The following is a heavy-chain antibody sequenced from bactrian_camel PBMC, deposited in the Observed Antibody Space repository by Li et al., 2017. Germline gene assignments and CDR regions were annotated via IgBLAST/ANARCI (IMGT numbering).Heavy chain of an antibody. CDR1: GYTRTGYG. CDR3: AAGCAGFGSWYVLRTLALESSRFNY. CDR2: IYIGGGTQ. J-gene: IGHJ4*01. D-gene: IGHD6*01. Sequence: VQLVESGGGAVEAGGSLRLSCVASGYTRTGYGMAWFRQVPGKEREEVATIYIGGGTQHYAASVKGRFTISKDNVRETLSLQMDSLKPEDTALYYCAAGCAGFGSWYVLRTLALESSRFNYWGQGTQVTVS. V-gene: IGHV3S31*01.